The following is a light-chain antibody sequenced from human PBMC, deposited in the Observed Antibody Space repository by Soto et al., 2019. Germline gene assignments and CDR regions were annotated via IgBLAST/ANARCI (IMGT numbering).Light chain of an antibody. J-gene: IGLJ2*01. CDR2: GNS. V-gene: IGLV1-40*01. CDR1: RSNIGAGYD. Sequence: QSVLTQPPSVSGAPGQRVTISCTGSRSNIGAGYDVHWYQQLPGTAPKLLIYGNSNRPSGVPDRFSGSKSGTSASLATTGLQAEDEADYYCQSYDSSLSGVVFGGGTKVTVL. CDR3: QSYDSSLSGVV.